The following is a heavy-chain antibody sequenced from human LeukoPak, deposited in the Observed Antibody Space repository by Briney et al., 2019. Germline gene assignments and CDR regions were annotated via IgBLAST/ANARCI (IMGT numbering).Heavy chain of an antibody. CDR1: GFIFGDYT. Sequence: GGSLRLSCTASGFIFGDYTVSWFRQPPGKGLEWVGFIRSKAYGGTTEYGASVKGRFSISRDDSNSIAYLQMNSLKTEDTAVYYCSRDLSSAVPSYYFDDWGQGTLVTVSS. J-gene: IGHJ4*02. D-gene: IGHD3-16*02. CDR3: SRDLSSAVPSYYFDD. CDR2: IRSKAYGGTT. V-gene: IGHV3-49*03.